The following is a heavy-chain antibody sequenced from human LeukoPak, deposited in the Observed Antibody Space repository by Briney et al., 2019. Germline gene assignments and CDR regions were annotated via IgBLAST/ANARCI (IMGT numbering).Heavy chain of an antibody. CDR2: IDWNGGTT. Sequence: PGGSLRLSCAVSGFIFDDHGMSWVRQVPGKGLEWVSGIDWNGGTTLYPDSVKGRFTVSRDNAKKSLYLQLNSPRVEDTALYHCARWDTATYDTSGPLGLDVWGQGTMVTVSS. J-gene: IGHJ6*02. CDR3: ARWDTATYDTSGPLGLDV. V-gene: IGHV3-20*01. CDR1: GFIFDDHG. D-gene: IGHD3-22*01.